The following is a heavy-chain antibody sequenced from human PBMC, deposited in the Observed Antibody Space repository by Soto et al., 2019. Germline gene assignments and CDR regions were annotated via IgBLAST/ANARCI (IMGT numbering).Heavy chain of an antibody. CDR3: ARTYDSSGPNSGGYGFDI. Sequence: SETLSLTCPVSGGSISSYYWSWIRQPPGKGLEWIGYIYYSVSSNYNPPLKSRVTISVDTSKNQSSLKLSSVTAADTAVYYCARTYDSSGPNSGGYGFDIWGQGTMVTVSS. V-gene: IGHV4-59*01. CDR1: GGSISSYY. CDR2: IYYSVSS. J-gene: IGHJ3*02. D-gene: IGHD3-22*01.